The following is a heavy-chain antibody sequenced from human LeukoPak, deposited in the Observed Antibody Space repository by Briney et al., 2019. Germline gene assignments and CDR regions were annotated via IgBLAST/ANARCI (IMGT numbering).Heavy chain of an antibody. CDR3: TRGQKDFDY. CDR2: IETKASGGTI. CDR1: GLTFSDSG. J-gene: IGHJ4*03. Sequence: GGCLRLSCIASGLTFSDSGMSWVRQAPGKGLEWVGFIETKASGGTIVYAAPVKGRFTISRDDSKSIAYLQMNSLKTEDTAIYYCTRGQKDFDYWGQGTTVTVSS. V-gene: IGHV3-49*04.